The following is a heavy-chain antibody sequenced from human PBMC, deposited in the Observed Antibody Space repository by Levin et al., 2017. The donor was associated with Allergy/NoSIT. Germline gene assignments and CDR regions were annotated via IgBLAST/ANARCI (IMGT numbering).Heavy chain of an antibody. D-gene: IGHD6-13*01. J-gene: IGHJ5*02. CDR2: ISWNSGSI. CDR1: GFTFDDYA. V-gene: IGHV3-9*01. Sequence: HPGESLKISCAASGFTFDDYAMHWVRQAPGKGLEWVSGISWNSGSIGYADSVKGRFTISRDNAKNSLYLQMNSLRAEDTALYYCAKDSAAAGTGWFDPWGQGTLVTVSS. CDR3: AKDSAAAGTGWFDP.